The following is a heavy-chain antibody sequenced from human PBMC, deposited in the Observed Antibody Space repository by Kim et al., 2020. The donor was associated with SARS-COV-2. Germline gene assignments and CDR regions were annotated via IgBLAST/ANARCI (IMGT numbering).Heavy chain of an antibody. J-gene: IGHJ6*02. CDR2: IDPSDSYT. CDR1: GYSFTSYW. D-gene: IGHD2-2*01. V-gene: IGHV5-10-1*01. CDR3: ARHGAGDIVVVPDPPTSYYYYGMDV. Sequence: GESLKISCKGSGYSFTSYWISWVRQMPGKGLEWMGRIDPSDSYTNYSPSFQGHVTISADKSISTAYLQWSSLKASDTAMYYCARHGAGDIVVVPDPPTSYYYYGMDVWGQGTTVTVSS.